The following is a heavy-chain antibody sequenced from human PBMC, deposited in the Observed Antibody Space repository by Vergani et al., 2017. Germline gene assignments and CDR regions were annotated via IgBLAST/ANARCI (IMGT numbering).Heavy chain of an antibody. D-gene: IGHD6-19*01. CDR2: IYPGDSDT. Sequence: EVQLVQSGAEVKKPGESLKISCKGSGYSFTSYWIGWVRQMPGKGLEWMGIIYPGDSDTRYSPSFRGQVTISADKSISTAYLQWSSLKASDTAMYYCARPIAVACRYYYYGMDVWGQGTTVTVSS. CDR1: GYSFTSYW. V-gene: IGHV5-51*01. J-gene: IGHJ6*02. CDR3: ARPIAVACRYYYYGMDV.